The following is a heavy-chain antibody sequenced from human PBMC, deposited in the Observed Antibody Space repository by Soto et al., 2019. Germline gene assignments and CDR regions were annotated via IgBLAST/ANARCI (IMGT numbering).Heavy chain of an antibody. CDR1: GFTFSSYS. D-gene: IGHD6-19*01. Sequence: GGSLRLSCAASGFTFSSYSMNWVRQAPGKGLEWVSSISSSSSYIYYADSVKGRFTISRDNAKNSLYLQMNSLRAEDTAVYYCALCHLFGWGYYYMDVWGKRTTVTVS. J-gene: IGHJ6*03. CDR2: ISSSSSYI. V-gene: IGHV3-21*01. CDR3: ALCHLFGWGYYYMDV.